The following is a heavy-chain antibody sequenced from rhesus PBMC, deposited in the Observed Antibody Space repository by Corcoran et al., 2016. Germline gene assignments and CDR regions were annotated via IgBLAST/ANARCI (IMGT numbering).Heavy chain of an antibody. CDR2: IYGIGGST. CDR3: ASDNWYFDL. CDR1: GGPISRNY. V-gene: IGHV4-160*01. Sequence: QVQLQESGPGLVKPSETLSLTCAVSGGPISRNYWSWIRQPPGKGREWIGRIYGIGGSTAYNPSLKSRVTISTDTSKNQFSLKLSSVTAADTAVYYCASDNWYFDLWGPGTPITISS. J-gene: IGHJ2*01.